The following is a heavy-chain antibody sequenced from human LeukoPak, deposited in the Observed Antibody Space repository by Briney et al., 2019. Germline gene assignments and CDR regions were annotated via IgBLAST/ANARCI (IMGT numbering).Heavy chain of an antibody. V-gene: IGHV3-21*01. CDR3: ARVLRYFDWSEEPDYYYYYMDV. CDR1: GFTFSSYS. CDR2: ISSSSYI. J-gene: IGHJ6*03. Sequence: GGSLRLSCAASGFTFSSYSMNWVRQAPGKGLEWVSSISSSSYIYYADSVKGRFTISRDNAKNSLYLQMNSLRAEDTAVYYCARVLRYFDWSEEPDYYYYYMDVWGKGTTVTVSS. D-gene: IGHD3-9*01.